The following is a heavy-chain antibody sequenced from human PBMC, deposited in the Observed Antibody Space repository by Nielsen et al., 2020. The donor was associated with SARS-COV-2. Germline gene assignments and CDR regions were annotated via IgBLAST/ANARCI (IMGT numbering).Heavy chain of an antibody. CDR2: ISESGGAT. J-gene: IGHJ4*02. CDR1: GFSFSNYV. D-gene: IGHD5-12*01. CDR3: ARVSGYYWPQDY. V-gene: IGHV3-23*01. Sequence: GGSLRLSCVASGFSFSNYVMNWVRQAPGKGLEWVSAISESGGATYYTDSVKGRFTISRDNSKNTLYLQMNSLRAEDTATYYCARVSGYYWPQDYWGQGTLVTVSS.